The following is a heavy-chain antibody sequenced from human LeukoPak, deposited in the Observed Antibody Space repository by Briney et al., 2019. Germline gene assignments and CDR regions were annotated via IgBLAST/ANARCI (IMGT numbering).Heavy chain of an antibody. J-gene: IGHJ4*02. CDR3: ARVGYCSSTSCSSYYYDS. Sequence: ASVKVSCKASGYTFTGYYMHWVRQAPGQGLEWMGWINPNSGGTNCAQKFQGRVTMTRDTSISTAYMELSRLRSDDTAVYYCARVGYCSSTSCSSYYYDSWGQGTLVTVSS. D-gene: IGHD2-2*01. CDR1: GYTFTGYY. V-gene: IGHV1-2*02. CDR2: INPNSGGT.